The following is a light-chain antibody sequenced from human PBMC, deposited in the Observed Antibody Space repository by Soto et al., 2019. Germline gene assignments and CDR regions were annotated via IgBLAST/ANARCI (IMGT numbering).Light chain of an antibody. J-gene: IGLJ2*01. V-gene: IGLV3-21*04. CDR2: YDS. Sequence: SYELTQPPSVSVAPGKTARITCGGNNIGSKSVHWYQQKPGQAPVLVIYYDSDRPSGIPERFSGSNSGNTATLTISRVEAGDEADYYCQVWDSSSDPKGVFGGGTKLTV. CDR1: NIGSKS. CDR3: QVWDSSSDPKGV.